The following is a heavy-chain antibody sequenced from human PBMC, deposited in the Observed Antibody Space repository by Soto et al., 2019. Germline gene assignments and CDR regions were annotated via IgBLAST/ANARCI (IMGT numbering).Heavy chain of an antibody. J-gene: IGHJ4*02. V-gene: IGHV3-30*18. Sequence: PGGSLRLSCAASGFTFSSYGMHWVRQAPGKGLEWVAVISYDGSNKYYADSVKGRFTISRDNSKNTLYLQMNSLRAEDTAVYYCAKDLEMATTLDYWGQGTLVTV. D-gene: IGHD3-3*01. CDR1: GFTFSSYG. CDR3: AKDLEMATTLDY. CDR2: ISYDGSNK.